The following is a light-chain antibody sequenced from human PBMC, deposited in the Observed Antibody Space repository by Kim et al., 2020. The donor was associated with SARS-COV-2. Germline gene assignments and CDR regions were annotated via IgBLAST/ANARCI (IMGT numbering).Light chain of an antibody. Sequence: QAVVTQEPSLTVSPGGTVTLTCASSTGAVTSDYSPNWFQQKPGQAPRALIYGTSIKHSWTPARFSGSLLGGKAALTLSGVQPDDEAEYYCLLHYGNGRGVFGTGTKVTVL. CDR2: GTS. V-gene: IGLV7-43*01. J-gene: IGLJ1*01. CDR1: TGAVTSDYS. CDR3: LLHYGNGRGV.